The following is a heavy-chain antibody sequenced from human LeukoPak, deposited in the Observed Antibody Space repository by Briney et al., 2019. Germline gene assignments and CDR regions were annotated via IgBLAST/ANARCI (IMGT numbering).Heavy chain of an antibody. Sequence: PGGSLRLSCAASGFTFSSYWMHWVREAPGKGLVWVSRINSDGSSTNYADSVKGRFTISRDNGKNTLYLQMNSLRAEDTAVYYCARPVCGGDCYPYDYWGQGSLVTVSS. CDR2: INSDGSST. V-gene: IGHV3-74*01. CDR3: ARPVCGGDCYPYDY. D-gene: IGHD2-21*02. CDR1: GFTFSSYW. J-gene: IGHJ4*02.